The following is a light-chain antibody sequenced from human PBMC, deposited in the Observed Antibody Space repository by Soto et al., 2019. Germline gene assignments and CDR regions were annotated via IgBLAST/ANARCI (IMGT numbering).Light chain of an antibody. CDR3: QQDNSYPLT. J-gene: IGKJ4*01. Sequence: DIQMTQSPSTLSASIGDRVTIPCRASQTINSWLAWYQQKPGKAPKFLIYDASSLESGVPARFSGSGSGTEFTLTISSLQPDDFATYYCQQDNSYPLTFGGGTKVEIK. CDR1: QTINSW. V-gene: IGKV1-5*01. CDR2: DAS.